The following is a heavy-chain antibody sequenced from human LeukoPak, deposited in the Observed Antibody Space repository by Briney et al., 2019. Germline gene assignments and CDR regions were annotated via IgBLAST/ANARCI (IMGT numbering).Heavy chain of an antibody. CDR2: ISYDGSNK. V-gene: IGHV3-30*18. J-gene: IGHJ1*01. Sequence: SGGSLRLSCAASGFTFSSYGMHWVRQAPGKGLEWVAVISYDGSNKYYADSVKGRFTISRDNSKNTLYLQMNGLRAEDTAVYYCAKGAGDYYDMGDYLEYFQHWGQGTLVTVSS. CDR1: GFTFSSYG. CDR3: AKGAGDYYDMGDYLEYFQH. D-gene: IGHD3-22*01.